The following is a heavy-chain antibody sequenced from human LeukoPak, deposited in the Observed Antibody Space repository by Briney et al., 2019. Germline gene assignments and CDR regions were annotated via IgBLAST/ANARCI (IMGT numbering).Heavy chain of an antibody. V-gene: IGHV4-61*08. CDR2: IYSTGNT. D-gene: IGHD2-15*01. CDR1: GGSISGGGYY. J-gene: IGHJ4*02. CDR3: ARCSGGSCYYFDY. Sequence: SETLSLTCTVSGGSISGGGYYWSWIRQPPGKGLEWIGRIYSTGNTNYNPSLKSRVTMSVDTSKNQFSLKLSSVTAADTAVYYCARCSGGSCYYFDYWGQGTLVTVSS.